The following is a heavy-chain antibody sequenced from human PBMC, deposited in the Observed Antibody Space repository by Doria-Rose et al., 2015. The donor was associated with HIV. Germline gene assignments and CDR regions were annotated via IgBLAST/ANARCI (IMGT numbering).Heavy chain of an antibody. J-gene: IGHJ4*02. D-gene: IGHD6-13*01. Sequence: QVTLKESGPVLVKPTETLTLTCTVSGVSLSSPGMGVSWIRQPPGKALEWLANIFSDDERSYKTSVKSRLTISSDTCKSQVVLTMTDMDPVDTATYYCARIKSSRWYHKYYFDFWGQGTLVIVSA. CDR3: ARIKSSRWYHKYYFDF. CDR2: IFSDDER. V-gene: IGHV2-26*01. CDR1: GVSLSSPGMG.